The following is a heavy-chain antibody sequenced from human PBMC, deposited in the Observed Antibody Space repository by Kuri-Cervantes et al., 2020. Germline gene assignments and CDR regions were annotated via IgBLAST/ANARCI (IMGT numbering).Heavy chain of an antibody. D-gene: IGHD1-26*01. J-gene: IGHJ5*02. CDR3: ARERYRGWFDP. CDR2: INPSGGST. Sequence: ASVKVSCKASGYTFTSYDINWVRQATGQGLEWMGIINPSGGSTSYAQKFQGRVTMTRDTSTSTVYMELSSLRSEDTAVYYCARERYRGWFDPWGQGTLVTVSS. CDR1: GYTFTSYD. V-gene: IGHV1-46*01.